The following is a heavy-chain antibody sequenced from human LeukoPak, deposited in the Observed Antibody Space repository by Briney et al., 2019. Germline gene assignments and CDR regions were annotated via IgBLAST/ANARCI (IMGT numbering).Heavy chain of an antibody. V-gene: IGHV3-64*01. CDR2: ISSNGGST. CDR1: GFTFSSYA. J-gene: IGHJ4*02. CDR3: ARVRLSGSYFFDY. D-gene: IGHD1-26*01. Sequence: GSLRLSCAASGFTFSSYAMHWVRQAPGKGLEYVSAISSNGGSTYYANSVKGRFTIPRDNSKNTLYLQMGSLRAEDMAVYYCARVRLSGSYFFDYWGQGTLVTVSS.